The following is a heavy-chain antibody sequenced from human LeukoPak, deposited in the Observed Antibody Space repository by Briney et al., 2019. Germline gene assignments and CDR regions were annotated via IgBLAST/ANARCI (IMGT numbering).Heavy chain of an antibody. CDR2: ISGSGGST. V-gene: IGHV3-23*01. CDR3: ARLEGNWNPFDY. Sequence: PGGSLRLSCAASGFTFSSYAMSWVRQAPGKGLEWVSSISGSGGSTYYADSVKGRFTISRDNSKNTLYLQMNSLRAEDTAVYYCARLEGNWNPFDYWGQGTLVTVSS. CDR1: GFTFSSYA. D-gene: IGHD1-1*01. J-gene: IGHJ4*02.